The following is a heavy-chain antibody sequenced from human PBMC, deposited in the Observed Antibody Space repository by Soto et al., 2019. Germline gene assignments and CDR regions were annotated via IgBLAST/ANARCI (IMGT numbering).Heavy chain of an antibody. CDR3: ARLKYSSSWYVNWFDP. Sequence: PSKTLSLTCAVSGGSMSSGGYSWSWIRQPPGKGLEWIGYIYHSGSTYYNPSLKSRVTISVDRSKNQFSLKLSSVTAADTAVYYCARLKYSSSWYVNWFDPWGHRTLVTVSS. CDR1: GGSMSSGGYS. D-gene: IGHD6-13*01. CDR2: IYHSGST. J-gene: IGHJ5*02. V-gene: IGHV4-30-2*01.